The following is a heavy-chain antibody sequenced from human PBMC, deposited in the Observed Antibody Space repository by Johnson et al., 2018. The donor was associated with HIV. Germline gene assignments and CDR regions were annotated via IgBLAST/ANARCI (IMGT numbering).Heavy chain of an antibody. Sequence: VQLVESGGGVVRPGGSLRLSCGVSGISVSVNHMSWVRQPPGKGLEWVSLIDSGGTTNYADSVKGRFTISRDISKNTLYLQMNSLRAEDTALYHCSRPHSGQYQYAFDIWGQGTKVTVSS. J-gene: IGHJ3*02. D-gene: IGHD5-12*01. CDR3: SRPHSGQYQYAFDI. CDR2: IDSGGTT. V-gene: IGHV3-66*04. CDR1: GISVSVNH.